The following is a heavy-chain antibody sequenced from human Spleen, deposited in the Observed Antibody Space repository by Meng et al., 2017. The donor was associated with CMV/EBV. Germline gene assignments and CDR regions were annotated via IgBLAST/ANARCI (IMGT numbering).Heavy chain of an antibody. Sequence: ASVKVSCKVSGYSLTELSIQWVRQAPGKGLEWMGGFDPEDGETIYAQKLQGRVTMTEDTATNTAYMELSNLRSEDTAVYYFVTDDLCSGGDCSVGYWGQGTLVTVSS. CDR2: FDPEDGET. D-gene: IGHD2-21*02. J-gene: IGHJ4*02. CDR3: VTDDLCSGGDCSVGY. V-gene: IGHV1-24*01. CDR1: GYSLTELS.